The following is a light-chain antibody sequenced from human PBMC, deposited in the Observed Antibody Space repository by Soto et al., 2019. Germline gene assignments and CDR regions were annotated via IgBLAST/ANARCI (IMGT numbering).Light chain of an antibody. Sequence: EIVLTQSPATLSLSPGERATLSCRASQSVSSKLAWYQQKPGQAPRLLIYGAPTRATGIPARFSGSGSGTDFTLTISSLEPEDFAVYYCQQRGDWPPITFGQGTRLEIK. J-gene: IGKJ5*01. CDR2: GAP. V-gene: IGKV3-11*01. CDR1: QSVSSK. CDR3: QQRGDWPPIT.